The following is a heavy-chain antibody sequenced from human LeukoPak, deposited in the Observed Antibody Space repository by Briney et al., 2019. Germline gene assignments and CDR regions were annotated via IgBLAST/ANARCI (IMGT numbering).Heavy chain of an antibody. V-gene: IGHV3-33*01. CDR1: GFTFSSYG. D-gene: IGHD5-24*01. Sequence: GGSLRLSCAASGFTFSSYGMHWVRQAPGKGLEWVAVIWYDGSNKYYADSVKGRFTISRDNSKNTLYLQTNSLRAEDTAVYYCAREPERWLQLGGTFDYWGQGTLVTVSS. J-gene: IGHJ4*02. CDR2: IWYDGSNK. CDR3: AREPERWLQLGGTFDY.